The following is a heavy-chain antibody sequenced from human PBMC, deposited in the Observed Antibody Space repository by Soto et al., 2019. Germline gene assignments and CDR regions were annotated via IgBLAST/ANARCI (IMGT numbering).Heavy chain of an antibody. CDR1: GGSISGSY. D-gene: IGHD6-19*01. Sequence: KASETLSLTCSVSGGSISGSYWSWIRQSPGKGLEWLGYVYYTGSTNYSPSLRSRVSISVDTSKNEFPLRLGSVTAADTAVYFCARSVAVPGAHIDYWGQGTQVTVSS. J-gene: IGHJ4*02. CDR2: VYYTGST. CDR3: ARSVAVPGAHIDY. V-gene: IGHV4-59*01.